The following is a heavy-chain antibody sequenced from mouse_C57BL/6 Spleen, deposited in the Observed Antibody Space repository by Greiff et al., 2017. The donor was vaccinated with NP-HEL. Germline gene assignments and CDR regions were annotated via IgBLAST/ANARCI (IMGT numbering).Heavy chain of an antibody. Sequence: EVQVVESGGGLVKPGGSLKLSCAASGFTFSSYAMSWVRQTPEKRLEWVATISDGGSYTYYPDNVKGRFTISRDNAKNNLYLQMSHLKSEDTAMYYCARGDYYGSSYAGYWGQGTTLTVSS. V-gene: IGHV5-4*01. CDR1: GFTFSSYA. J-gene: IGHJ2*01. CDR2: ISDGGSYT. D-gene: IGHD1-1*01. CDR3: ARGDYYGSSYAGY.